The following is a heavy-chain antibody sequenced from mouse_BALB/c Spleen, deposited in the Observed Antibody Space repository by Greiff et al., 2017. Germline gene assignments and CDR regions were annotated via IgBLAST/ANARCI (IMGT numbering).Heavy chain of an antibody. J-gene: IGHJ1*01. V-gene: IGHV8-12*01. CDR2: IYWDDDK. Sequence: QVTLKECGPGILQPSQTLSLTCSFSGFSLSTSGMGVSWIRQPSGKGLEWLAHIYWDDDKRYNPSLKSRLTISKDTSRNQVFLKITSVDTADTATYYCARSCDYWYFEVWGAGTTVTVSS. CDR3: ARSCDYWYFEV. CDR1: GFSLSTSGMG.